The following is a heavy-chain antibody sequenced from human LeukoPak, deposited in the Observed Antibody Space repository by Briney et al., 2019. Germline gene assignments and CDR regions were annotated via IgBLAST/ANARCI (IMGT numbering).Heavy chain of an antibody. CDR3: ARDTRSSYLQYYFDY. Sequence: ASVKVSCKASGYTFTDYYMHWVRQAPGQGLEWVGWISPDSGRTGFAQKFQGRVTMTRDTSISTAYMELSRLGYDDTAVYYCARDTRSSYLQYYFDYWGQGTLVTVSS. CDR1: GYTFTDYY. D-gene: IGHD5-24*01. CDR2: ISPDSGRT. J-gene: IGHJ4*02. V-gene: IGHV1-2*02.